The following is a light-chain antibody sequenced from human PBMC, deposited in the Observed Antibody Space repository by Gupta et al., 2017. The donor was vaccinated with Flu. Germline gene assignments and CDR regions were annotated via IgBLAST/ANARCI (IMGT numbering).Light chain of an antibody. CDR3: GTWDSSLSAWV. V-gene: IGLV1-51*02. CDR2: ENN. J-gene: IGLJ3*02. Sequence: KVTSSCSGSSSNIGNKYVSWYQHLTGTGPKLLIYENNKRPSGIPDRFSGSRADTSATLGITGLQTGDEADYYCGTWDSSLSAWVFGGGTKLTVL. CDR1: SSNIGNKY.